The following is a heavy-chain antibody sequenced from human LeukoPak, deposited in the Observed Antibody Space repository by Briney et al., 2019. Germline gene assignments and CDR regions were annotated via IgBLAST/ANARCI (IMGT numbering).Heavy chain of an antibody. CDR3: AKDGRGGDCTSASCTNWFGP. CDR2: IGGSGGVT. V-gene: IGHV3-23*01. J-gene: IGHJ5*02. Sequence: PGGSLRLSCAASGFTFSTYALNWVRQAPGKGLEWVSTIGGSGGVTYYADSVKGRFTISRDNSKNTPYLQMNSLRAGDTAVYYCAKDGRGGDCTSASCTNWFGPWGQGTLVTVSS. CDR1: GFTFSTYA. D-gene: IGHD2-2*01.